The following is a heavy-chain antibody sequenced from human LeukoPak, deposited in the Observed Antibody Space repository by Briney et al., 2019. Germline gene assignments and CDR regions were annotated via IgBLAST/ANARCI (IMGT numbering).Heavy chain of an antibody. CDR2: ISYDGSNK. J-gene: IGHJ4*02. Sequence: PGRSLRLSCAASGFTFSSYAMHWVRQAPGKGLEWVAVISYDGSNKYYADSVKGRFTISRDNSKNTLYLQMNSLRAEDTAVYCCAGRTRYYYDSSGLYWGQGTLVTVSS. CDR3: AGRTRYYYDSSGLY. V-gene: IGHV3-30*04. CDR1: GFTFSSYA. D-gene: IGHD3-22*01.